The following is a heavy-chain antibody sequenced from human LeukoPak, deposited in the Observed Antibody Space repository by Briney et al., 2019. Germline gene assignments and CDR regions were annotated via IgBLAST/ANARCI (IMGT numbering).Heavy chain of an antibody. V-gene: IGHV3-48*03. CDR2: ISSSGSTI. CDR1: GFTFSSYE. J-gene: IGHJ4*02. Sequence: GGSLRLSCAASGFTFSSYEMNWVRQAPGKGLEWVSYISSSGSTIYYADSVKGRFIISRDNAKNSLYLQMNSLRAEDTAVYYCARSLYSSSWYGKAFDYWGQGTLVTVSS. D-gene: IGHD6-13*01. CDR3: ARSLYSSSWYGKAFDY.